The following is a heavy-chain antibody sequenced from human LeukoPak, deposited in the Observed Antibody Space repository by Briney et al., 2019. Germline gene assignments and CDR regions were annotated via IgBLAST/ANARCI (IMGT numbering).Heavy chain of an antibody. CDR1: GGSISSGGYY. CDR3: ARDVLSYDFWSGYVD. J-gene: IGHJ4*02. CDR2: IYQSGNT. Sequence: SQTLSLTCTVSGGSISSGGYYWSWIRQAPGKGLEWIGYIYQSGNTGYNPSLESRVTISIDRPKNQFSLRLSSVTAAVTAVYYCARDVLSYDFWSGYVDWGQGALVSVSS. D-gene: IGHD3-3*01. V-gene: IGHV4-30-2*01.